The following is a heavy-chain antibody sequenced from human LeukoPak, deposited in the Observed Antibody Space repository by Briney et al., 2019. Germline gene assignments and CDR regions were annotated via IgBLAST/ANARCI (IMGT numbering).Heavy chain of an antibody. CDR2: FRSSRGTI. Sequence: GGSLRLSCAASGFTFSDYYMSWIRQAPGKGLEWVSYFRSSRGTIYYADSVRGRFTVSGDSAKNSLYLQMNSLRADDTAVYYCARGTLLNAFDIWGQGAMVTVSS. CDR3: ARGTLLNAFDI. D-gene: IGHD1-26*01. CDR1: GFTFSDYY. J-gene: IGHJ3*02. V-gene: IGHV3-11*04.